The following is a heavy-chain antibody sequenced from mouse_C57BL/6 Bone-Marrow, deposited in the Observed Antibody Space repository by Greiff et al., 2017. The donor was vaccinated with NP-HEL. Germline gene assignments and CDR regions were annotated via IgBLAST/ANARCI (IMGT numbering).Heavy chain of an antibody. D-gene: IGHD1-2*01. CDR1: GYTFTDYY. V-gene: IGHV1-26*01. CDR2: INPNNGGT. CDR3: ARSGYLYYFDY. Sequence: EVHLQQSGPELVKPGASVKISCKASGYTFTDYYMNWVKQSHGKSLEWIGDINPNNGGTSYNQKFKGKATLTVDKSSSTAYMELRSLTSEDSAVYYCARSGYLYYFDYWGQGTTLTVSS. J-gene: IGHJ2*01.